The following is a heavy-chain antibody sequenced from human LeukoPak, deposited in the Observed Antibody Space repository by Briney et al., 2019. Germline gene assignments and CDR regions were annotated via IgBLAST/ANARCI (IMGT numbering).Heavy chain of an antibody. Sequence: SVKVSCKASGYTFTGYYLHWVRQAPGQGLEWMGGIIPIFGTANYAQKFQGRVTITADESTSTAYMELSSLRSEDTAVYYCARRSYYGSGSYFYGYWGQGTLVTVSS. CDR1: GYTFTGYY. CDR3: ARRSYYGSGSYFYGY. CDR2: IIPIFGTA. D-gene: IGHD3-10*01. V-gene: IGHV1-69*13. J-gene: IGHJ4*02.